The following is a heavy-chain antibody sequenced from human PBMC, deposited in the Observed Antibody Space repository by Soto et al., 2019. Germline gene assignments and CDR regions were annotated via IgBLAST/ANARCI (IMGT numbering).Heavy chain of an antibody. D-gene: IGHD5-12*01. CDR3: ASIEYSGYGDFDY. V-gene: IGHV3-23*01. CDR2: ISGSGGST. CDR1: GFTFSSYA. J-gene: IGHJ4*02. Sequence: EVQLLESGGGLVQPGGSLRLSCAASGFTFSSYAMSWVRQAQGKGLEWVSAISGSGGSTYYADYVKGRFTISRDNSKNTLYLQMNSLRAEDTAVYYCASIEYSGYGDFDYWGQGTLVTVSS.